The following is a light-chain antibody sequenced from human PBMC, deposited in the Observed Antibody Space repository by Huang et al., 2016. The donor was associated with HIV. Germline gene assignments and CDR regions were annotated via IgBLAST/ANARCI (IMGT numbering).Light chain of an antibody. Sequence: DVLLTQSPLSLPVTLGQPAFITCKPNQSLVYGDGNIYLNWFHQRPGHSPRRLIYKLSNRDSGVPDRFSAGGSGTDFTLWISEVEAEDVGDYYCMQASHGAATFGQGTRVDIK. J-gene: IGKJ1*01. V-gene: IGKV2-30*01. CDR1: QSLVYGDGNIY. CDR2: KLS. CDR3: MQASHGAAT.